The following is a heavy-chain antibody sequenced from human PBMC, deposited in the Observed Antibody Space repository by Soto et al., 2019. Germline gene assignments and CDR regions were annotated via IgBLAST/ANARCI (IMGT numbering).Heavy chain of an antibody. J-gene: IGHJ3*02. CDR1: GYSFTSYW. V-gene: IGHV5-51*01. CDR3: ASSLPYSSGWYAFDI. CDR2: IYPGDSDT. Sequence: PGESLKISCKGSGYSFTSYWIGWVRQMPGKGLEWMGIIYPGDSDTRYSPSFQGQVTISADKSISTAYLQWSSLKASDTAMYYCASSLPYSSGWYAFDIWGQGTMVTVSS. D-gene: IGHD6-19*01.